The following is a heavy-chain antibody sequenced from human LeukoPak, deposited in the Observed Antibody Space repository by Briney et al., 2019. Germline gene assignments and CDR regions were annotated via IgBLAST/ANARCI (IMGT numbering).Heavy chain of an antibody. CDR3: TRKGNDFWSGYPGWFDP. V-gene: IGHV3-49*04. D-gene: IGHD3-3*01. J-gene: IGHJ5*02. CDR2: IRSKAYGGTT. CDR1: GFTFGDYA. Sequence: GGSLRLSCTASGFTFGDYAMSWVRQAPGKGLEWVGFIRSKAYGGTTEYAASVKGRFTISRDDSKSIAYLQMNSLKTEDTAVYYCTRKGNDFWSGYPGWFDPWGQGTLVTVSS.